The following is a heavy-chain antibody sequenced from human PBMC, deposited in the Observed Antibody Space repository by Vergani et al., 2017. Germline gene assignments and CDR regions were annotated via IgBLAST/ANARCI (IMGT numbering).Heavy chain of an antibody. D-gene: IGHD5-24*01. V-gene: IGHV4-59*12. J-gene: IGHJ3*02. CDR3: ARFHEMATIWVAFDI. CDR1: GGSISSYY. CDR2: IYYSGST. Sequence: QVQLQESGPGLVKPSETLSLTCTVSGGSISSYYWSWIRQPPGKGLEWIGYIYYSGSTNYNPSLKSRVTISVDTSKNQFSLKLSSVTAADTAVYYCARFHEMATIWVAFDIWGQGTMVTVSS.